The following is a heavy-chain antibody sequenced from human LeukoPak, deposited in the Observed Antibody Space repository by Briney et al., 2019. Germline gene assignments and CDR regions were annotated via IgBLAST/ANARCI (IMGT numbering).Heavy chain of an antibody. CDR2: INPNSGGT. D-gene: IGHD2-2*01. V-gene: IGHV1-2*04. CDR1: GYTFTGYY. J-gene: IGHJ4*02. CDR3: ARYNGYCSSTSCYHQLGFDY. Sequence: ASVKVSCKASGYTFTGYYMHWVRQAPGQGLEWMGWINPNSGGTNYAQKFQGWVTITRDTSISTAYMELSRLRSDDTAVYYCARYNGYCSSTSCYHQLGFDYWGQGTLVTVSS.